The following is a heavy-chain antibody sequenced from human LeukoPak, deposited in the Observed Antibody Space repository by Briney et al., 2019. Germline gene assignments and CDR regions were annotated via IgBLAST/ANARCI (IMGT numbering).Heavy chain of an antibody. CDR3: AISYGGYVLHS. CDR2: AYYSGST. Sequence: PSKTVSLTCSVSGASVSNHYCTWIRQPPGKRLGWIGYAYYSGSTKYNASLKSRVTISVDTSKNQFSLRLNSVPAADTAVYYCAISYGGYVLHSWGQGTLVIVSS. D-gene: IGHD5-12*01. V-gene: IGHV4-59*02. J-gene: IGHJ4*02. CDR1: GASVSNHY.